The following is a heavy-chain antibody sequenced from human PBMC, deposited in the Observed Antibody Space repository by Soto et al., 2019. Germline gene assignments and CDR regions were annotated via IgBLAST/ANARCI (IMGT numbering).Heavy chain of an antibody. D-gene: IGHD6-19*01. CDR1: EFPFSSYA. V-gene: IGHV3-23*01. Sequence: EVQLLESGGGLVQPGGSLRLSCAASEFPFSSYAMSWVRQAPGKGLEWVSAISGSGGSTYYADSVKGRFTISRDNSKNTLYLQMNSLRAEDTAVYYCAKNPIPWGASSGFFDYWGQGTLVTVSS. CDR2: ISGSGGST. CDR3: AKNPIPWGASSGFFDY. J-gene: IGHJ4*02.